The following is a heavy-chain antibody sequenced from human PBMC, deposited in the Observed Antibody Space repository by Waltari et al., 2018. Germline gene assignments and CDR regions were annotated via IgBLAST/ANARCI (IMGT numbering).Heavy chain of an antibody. J-gene: IGHJ3*02. Sequence: QVQLVESGGGVVQPGGSLRLSCAASGFTFNNYGMHWVRQAPGKGLEWVAFIRDDGNNKYYADSVKGRFTISRDNAKNSLYLQMNSLRAEDTAVYYCARRNRLLQVHDAFDIWGQGTMVTVSS. V-gene: IGHV3-30*02. CDR1: GFTFNNYG. D-gene: IGHD2-15*01. CDR3: ARRNRLLQVHDAFDI. CDR2: IRDDGNNK.